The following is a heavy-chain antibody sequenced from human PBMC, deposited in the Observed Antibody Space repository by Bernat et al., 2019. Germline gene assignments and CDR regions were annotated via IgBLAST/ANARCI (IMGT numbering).Heavy chain of an antibody. V-gene: IGHV3-7*01. CDR3: ARRYCSSTSCYWSTVSDAFDM. D-gene: IGHD2-2*01. Sequence: EVQLVESGGGLVQPGGSLRLSCAASVFTFSTYWMSWVRQAPGKGLEGVANKKQDGSEKYYVDCVKSRFTISRDNGKNSLYLQMNSLRAEGTAVYFCARRYCSSTSCYWSTVSDAFDMWGQGTMVTVSS. J-gene: IGHJ3*02. CDR1: VFTFSTYW. CDR2: KKQDGSEK.